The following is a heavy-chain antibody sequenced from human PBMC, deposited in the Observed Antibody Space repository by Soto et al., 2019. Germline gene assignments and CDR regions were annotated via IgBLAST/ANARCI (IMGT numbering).Heavy chain of an antibody. CDR2: ISSSSSYI. V-gene: IGHV3-21*01. CDR1: GFTFSSYS. Sequence: PRLSCAASGFTFSSYSMNWVRQAPGKGLEWVSSISSSSSYIYYADSVKGRFTISRDNAKNSLYLQMNSLRAEDTAVYYCARVGIAAAGTFGNWFDPWGQGTLVTVSS. J-gene: IGHJ5*02. D-gene: IGHD6-13*01. CDR3: ARVGIAAAGTFGNWFDP.